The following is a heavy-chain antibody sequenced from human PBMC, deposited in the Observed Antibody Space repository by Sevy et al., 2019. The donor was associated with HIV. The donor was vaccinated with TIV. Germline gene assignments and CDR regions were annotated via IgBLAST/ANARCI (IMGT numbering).Heavy chain of an antibody. D-gene: IGHD3-22*01. J-gene: IGHJ4*02. CDR1: GFTFSSHD. Sequence: GGSLRLSCAASGFTFSSHDMHWVRQATGKGLEWVSAIGTAGDTYYPGSVKGRFTISRENAKNSLYLQMNSLRAGDTAVYYCATRDSSGYYRHWGQGTLVTVSS. CDR3: ATRDSSGYYRH. V-gene: IGHV3-13*01. CDR2: IGTAGDT.